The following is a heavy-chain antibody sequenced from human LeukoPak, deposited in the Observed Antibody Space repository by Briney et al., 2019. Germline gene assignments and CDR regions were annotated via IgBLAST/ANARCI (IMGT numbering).Heavy chain of an antibody. CDR1: GGSISSSGYY. D-gene: IGHD3-22*01. CDR2: VYYSGNT. Sequence: SETLSLTCTVSGGSISSSGYYWDWIRQPPGQGLEWIGSVYYSGNTYYKSSLESRVTISVDTSNNRFSLKLNSMTAADTGTYYCARTTGRGSVDPGTSGYVDSWGQGSLVTVSS. V-gene: IGHV4-39*02. J-gene: IGHJ4*02. CDR3: ARTTGRGSVDPGTSGYVDS.